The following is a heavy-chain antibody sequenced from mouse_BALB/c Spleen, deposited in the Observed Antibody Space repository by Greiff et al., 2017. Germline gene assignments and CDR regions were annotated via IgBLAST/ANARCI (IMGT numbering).Heavy chain of an antibody. CDR2: IHYSGST. D-gene: IGHD1-1*01. V-gene: IGHV3-1*02. Sequence: EVKLMESGPDLVKPSQSLSLTCTVTGYSITSGYSWHWIRQLPGNKLEWMGYIHYSGSTNYNPSLKSRISITRDTSKNQFFLQLNSVTTEDTATYDCARNYGSSYVFDYWGQGTTLTVSS. CDR3: ARNYGSSYVFDY. CDR1: GYSITSGYS. J-gene: IGHJ2*01.